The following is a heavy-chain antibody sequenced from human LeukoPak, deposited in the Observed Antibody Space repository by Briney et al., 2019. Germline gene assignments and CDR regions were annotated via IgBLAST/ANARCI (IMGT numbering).Heavy chain of an antibody. Sequence: PGGSLRLSCAASGFTFSSYAMSWVRQAPGKGLEWVSAISGSGGSTYYADSVKGRFTISRDNSKNTLYLQMNSLRAEDTAVYYCAKLNYYGSGSYGYRYYFDYWGQGTLVTVSS. CDR3: AKLNYYGSGSYGYRYYFDY. D-gene: IGHD3-10*01. J-gene: IGHJ4*02. CDR1: GFTFSSYA. V-gene: IGHV3-23*01. CDR2: ISGSGGST.